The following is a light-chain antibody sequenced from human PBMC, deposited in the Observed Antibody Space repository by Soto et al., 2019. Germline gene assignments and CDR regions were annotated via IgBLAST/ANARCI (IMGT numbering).Light chain of an antibody. CDR2: TNN. CDR3: AAWDDSLGAYV. V-gene: IGLV1-44*01. Sequence: QSLLTQPPAASATPGQRVTISCSGSNSNIGTNTVNWYQQLPGTAPRLLIYTNNQRPSGVPQRFSGSKTGTSASLAIGGPQSEDGADYYCAAWDDSLGAYVFGTGTKVT. CDR1: NSNIGTNT. J-gene: IGLJ1*01.